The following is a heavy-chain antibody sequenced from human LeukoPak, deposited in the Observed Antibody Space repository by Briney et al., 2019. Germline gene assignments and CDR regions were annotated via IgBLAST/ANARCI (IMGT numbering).Heavy chain of an antibody. D-gene: IGHD3/OR15-3a*01. V-gene: IGHV3-20*04. Sequence: PGGSLRLSCAASGFTFDDYGMSWVRQAPGKGLEWVSGINWNGGSTGYADSVKGRFTISRDNAKNSLYLQMNSLRAEDTAVYYCARHPDRGLDSYYFDYWGQGTLVTASS. CDR2: INWNGGST. CDR1: GFTFDDYG. CDR3: ARHPDRGLDSYYFDY. J-gene: IGHJ4*02.